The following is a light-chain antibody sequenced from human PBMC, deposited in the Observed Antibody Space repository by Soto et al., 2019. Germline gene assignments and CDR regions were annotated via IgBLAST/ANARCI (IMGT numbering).Light chain of an antibody. Sequence: DIHMTQSPSTLSASVGDRVTITCRASQSVSTWLAWYQQKPGKAPKLLIYKASNLESGVPSRFTGSGSGTEFTLTISSLQPDDFATYYCQQYNSWTFGQGTKVDIK. J-gene: IGKJ1*01. CDR3: QQYNSWT. CDR1: QSVSTW. V-gene: IGKV1-5*03. CDR2: KAS.